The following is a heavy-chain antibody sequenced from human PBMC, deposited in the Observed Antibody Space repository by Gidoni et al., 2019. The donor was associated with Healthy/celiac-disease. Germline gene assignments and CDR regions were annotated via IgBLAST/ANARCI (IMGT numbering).Heavy chain of an antibody. Sequence: QMNLVQSGPEVQKPGTSSKASCQASGFTFTSSAIQWVRQASGQRLEWIGWIVVGSGNTNYTQKFQQSVTITRDMSISTAYMELSSLRSEDTAVYYCATETGVPAFDYWGQGTLVTVSS. J-gene: IGHJ4*02. D-gene: IGHD2-2*01. CDR1: GFTFTSSA. CDR2: IVVGSGNT. V-gene: IGHV1-58*02. CDR3: ATETGVPAFDY.